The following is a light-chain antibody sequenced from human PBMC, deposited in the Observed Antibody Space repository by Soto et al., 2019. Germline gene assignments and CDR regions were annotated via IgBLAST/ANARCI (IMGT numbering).Light chain of an antibody. CDR2: DVS. J-gene: IGLJ1*01. CDR3: SSYTSSSTLL. Sequence: QSALTQPASVSGSPGQSITISCTGTSSDVGGYNYVSWYQQHPDKAPKLMIYDVSNRPSGVSNRFSGSKSGNTASLTISGLQAEYEADYYCSSYTSSSTLLFGTGTKVTVL. V-gene: IGLV2-14*01. CDR1: SSDVGGYNY.